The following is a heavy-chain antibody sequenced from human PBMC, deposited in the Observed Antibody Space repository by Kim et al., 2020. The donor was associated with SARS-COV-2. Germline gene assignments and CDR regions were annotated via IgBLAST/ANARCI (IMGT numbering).Heavy chain of an antibody. CDR3: ARTLYSGYDYRFDY. J-gene: IGHJ4*02. Sequence: NPSLKSRVTISVDTSKNQFSLKLSSVTAADTAVYYCARTLYSGYDYRFDYWGQGTLVTVSS. V-gene: IGHV4-31*02. D-gene: IGHD5-12*01.